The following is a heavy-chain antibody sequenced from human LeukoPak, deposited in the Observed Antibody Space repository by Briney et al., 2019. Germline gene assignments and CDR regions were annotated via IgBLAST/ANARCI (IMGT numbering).Heavy chain of an antibody. Sequence: GGSLRPSCAASGFSFSHYALHWVRQAPGKGLEWLAFISYDGNVKYYADSVKGRFTVSRDDSKITLYLQMNSLRTEDTALYYCARDFSTKYSQDYWGQGTLVTVSS. V-gene: IGHV3-30-3*01. CDR3: ARDFSTKYSQDY. D-gene: IGHD1-26*01. CDR1: GFSFSHYA. J-gene: IGHJ4*02. CDR2: ISYDGNVK.